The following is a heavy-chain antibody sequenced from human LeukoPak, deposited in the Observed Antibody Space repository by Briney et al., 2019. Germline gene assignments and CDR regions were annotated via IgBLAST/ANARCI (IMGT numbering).Heavy chain of an antibody. CDR1: GFTFSSYS. V-gene: IGHV3-48*01. CDR2: ITASGIAM. J-gene: IGHJ4*02. Sequence: PGGSLRLSCAASGFTFSSYSMNWVRQAPGKGLEWVSHITASGIAMFYADSVKGRFTISRDNSKNTLYLQMNSLRAEDTAVYYCARDQSRKNYFDYWGQGALVTVSS. CDR3: ARDQSRKNYFDY.